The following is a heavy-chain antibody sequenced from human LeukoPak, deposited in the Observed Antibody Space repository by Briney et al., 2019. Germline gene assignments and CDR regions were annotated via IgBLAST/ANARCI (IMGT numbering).Heavy chain of an antibody. CDR3: ARVSKWKLLGNYLDY. D-gene: IGHD1-26*01. V-gene: IGHV3-72*01. Sequence: GGSLRLSCAASGFTFSDHYMDWVRQAPGKGLEWVGRTRNKVYGYTTHYAASVKGRFTISRDDSKNSLYLQVNSLKTEDTAVYYCARVSKWKLLGNYLDYWGQGTLVTVSS. CDR1: GFTFSDHY. J-gene: IGHJ4*02. CDR2: TRNKVYGYTT.